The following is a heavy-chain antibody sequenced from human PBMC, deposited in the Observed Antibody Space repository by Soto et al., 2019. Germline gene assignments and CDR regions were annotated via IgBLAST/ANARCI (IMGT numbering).Heavy chain of an antibody. Sequence: PGGSLRLSCAASGFTVSSKYMTWVRQAPGKGLEWVSLIQSGGTTYYADSVKGRFTISRDTSENTLHLQMDSLRAEDTAVYYCARDCSGGSCIDYWGQGTLVTVSS. J-gene: IGHJ4*02. CDR1: GFTVSSKY. D-gene: IGHD2-15*01. V-gene: IGHV3-66*01. CDR3: ARDCSGGSCIDY. CDR2: IQSGGTT.